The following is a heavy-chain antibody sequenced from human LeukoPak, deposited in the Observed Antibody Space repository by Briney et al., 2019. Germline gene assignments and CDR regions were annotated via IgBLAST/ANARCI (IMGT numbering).Heavy chain of an antibody. CDR2: IYSGGST. J-gene: IGHJ4*02. Sequence: GGSLRLSCAASGFSVSSKYMSWVRQAPGKGLEWVSVIYSGGSTSYADSVKGRFTISRDNSKNTLYIQMNSLRAEDTAVYYCARASFPYYFDYWGQGTLVTVSS. CDR3: ARASFPYYFDY. CDR1: GFSVSSKY. V-gene: IGHV3-53*01. D-gene: IGHD2/OR15-2a*01.